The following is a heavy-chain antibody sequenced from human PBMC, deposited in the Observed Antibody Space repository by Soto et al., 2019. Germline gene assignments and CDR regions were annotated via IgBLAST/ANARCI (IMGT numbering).Heavy chain of an antibody. Sequence: QVQLQESGPGLVKPSQTLSLTCTVSGGSISSGGYYWSWIRQHPGKGLEWIGYIYYSGSTYYNPSPKSRLNISVDTSKNPFSLKLSSVTAADTAVYYCARGGRRSPVMDVWGQGTTVTVSS. V-gene: IGHV4-31*03. CDR2: IYYSGST. CDR1: GGSISSGGYY. CDR3: ARGGRRSPVMDV. J-gene: IGHJ6*02.